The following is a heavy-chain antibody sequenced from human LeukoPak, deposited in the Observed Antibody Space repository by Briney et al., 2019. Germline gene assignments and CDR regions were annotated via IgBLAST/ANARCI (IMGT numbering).Heavy chain of an antibody. CDR3: AKRRSEWELPSFDY. V-gene: IGHV3-23*01. D-gene: IGHD1-26*01. Sequence: GGSLRLSCIGSGFIFSNYAMSWVRQAPGRGLQWVSSICGSDGSTYHADSVKGRFSISRDNPKNTLYLRMNSLRAEDTAVYYCAKRRSEWELPSFDYWGQGTLVTVSS. J-gene: IGHJ4*02. CDR1: GFIFSNYA. CDR2: ICGSDGST.